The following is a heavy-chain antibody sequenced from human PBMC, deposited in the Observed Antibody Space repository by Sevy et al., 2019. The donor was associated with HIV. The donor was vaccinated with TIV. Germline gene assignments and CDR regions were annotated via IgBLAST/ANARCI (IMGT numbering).Heavy chain of an antibody. Sequence: TLSLTCTVSGGSVSSGSYYWSWIRQPPRKGLEWIGCIDYSGSTNYNPSLTSRVTISVDTSKNQFSLKLSSVTAADTAVYYCATEGCSGGSCSGFDYWGQGTLVTVSS. J-gene: IGHJ4*02. V-gene: IGHV4-61*01. CDR3: ATEGCSGGSCSGFDY. CDR2: IDYSGST. D-gene: IGHD2-15*01. CDR1: GGSVSSGSYY.